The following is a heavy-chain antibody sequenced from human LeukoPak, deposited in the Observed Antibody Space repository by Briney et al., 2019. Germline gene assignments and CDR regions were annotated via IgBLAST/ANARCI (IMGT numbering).Heavy chain of an antibody. CDR3: ARDLSYYGSGTRQPFQH. CDR1: GFTVSSNY. V-gene: IGHV3-53*05. D-gene: IGHD3-10*01. J-gene: IGHJ1*01. Sequence: GGSLRLSCAASGFTVSSNYMSWVRQAPGKGLEWVSVIYSGGSTYYADSVKGRFTISRDNSKNTLYLQMNSLRAEDTAVYYCARDLSYYGSGTRQPFQHWGQGTLVTVSS. CDR2: IYSGGST.